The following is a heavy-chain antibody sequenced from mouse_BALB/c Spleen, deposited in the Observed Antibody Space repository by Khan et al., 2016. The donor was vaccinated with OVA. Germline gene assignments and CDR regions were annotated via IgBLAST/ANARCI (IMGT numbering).Heavy chain of an antibody. CDR1: GFSLTDYG. V-gene: IGHV2-6-5*01. D-gene: IGHD1-1*02. J-gene: IGHJ4*01. CDR2: IWGGGST. Sequence: QVQLKESGPGLVAPSQSLSITCTVSGFSLTDYGVSWIRQPPGKGLEWLGVIWGGGSTYFNSALKSRLSISKDNSKSQVFLKMNSLQTDDTAMYYCAKGLWSYYFALDYGGQGTSVTVSS. CDR3: AKGLWSYYFALDY.